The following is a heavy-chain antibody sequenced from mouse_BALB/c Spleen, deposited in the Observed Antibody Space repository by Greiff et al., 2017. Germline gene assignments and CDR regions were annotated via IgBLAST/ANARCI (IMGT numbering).Heavy chain of an antibody. CDR3: ARWEALPYYAMDY. J-gene: IGHJ4*01. D-gene: IGHD2-10*01. Sequence: VQLQQSGPELVKPGASVKMSCKASGYTFTSYVMHWVKQKPGQGLEWIGYINPYNDGTKYNEKFKGKATLTSDKSSSTAYMELSSLTSEDSAVYYCARWEALPYYAMDYWGQGTSVTVSS. CDR2: INPYNDGT. V-gene: IGHV1-14*01. CDR1: GYTFTSYV.